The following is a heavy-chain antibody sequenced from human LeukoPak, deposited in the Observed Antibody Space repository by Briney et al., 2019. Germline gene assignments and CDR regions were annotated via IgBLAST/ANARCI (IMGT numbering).Heavy chain of an antibody. CDR1: GFTLSSYS. J-gene: IGHJ2*01. Sequence: PGGSLRLSCAASGFTLSSYSMNWVRQAPGKGLEWVSSISSSSSYIYYADSVKGRFTISRDNAKNSLYLQMNSLRAEDTAVYYCARDRAYSYGTAWYFDLWGRGTLVTVSS. CDR3: ARDRAYSYGTAWYFDL. V-gene: IGHV3-21*01. CDR2: ISSSSSYI. D-gene: IGHD5-18*01.